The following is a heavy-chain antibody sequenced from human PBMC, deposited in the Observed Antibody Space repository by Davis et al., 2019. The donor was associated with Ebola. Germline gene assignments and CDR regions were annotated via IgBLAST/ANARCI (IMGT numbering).Heavy chain of an antibody. CDR1: GFTFSSYS. CDR2: ISSSSSTI. Sequence: GESLKISCAASGFTFSSYSMNWVRQAPGKGLEWVSYISSSSSTIYYADSVKGRFTISSDNAKNSLYLQMNSLRAEDTAVYYCARVHRDWGRYPWGQGTLVTVSS. J-gene: IGHJ5*02. D-gene: IGHD7-27*01. V-gene: IGHV3-48*04. CDR3: ARVHRDWGRYP.